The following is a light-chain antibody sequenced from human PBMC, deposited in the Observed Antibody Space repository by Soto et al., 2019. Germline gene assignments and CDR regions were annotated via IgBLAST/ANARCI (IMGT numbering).Light chain of an antibody. CDR3: QQYGGSSWT. CDR2: AAS. V-gene: IGKV3-20*01. CDR1: QSVSSSY. Sequence: EIVLTQSPGTLSLSPGDRASLSCRASQSVSSSYLAWYQQKPGQAPRLLIYAASSRATGIPDRFSGSGSGTDFTLTISRLEPEDIALYYCQQYGGSSWTFGQGTKVDNK. J-gene: IGKJ1*01.